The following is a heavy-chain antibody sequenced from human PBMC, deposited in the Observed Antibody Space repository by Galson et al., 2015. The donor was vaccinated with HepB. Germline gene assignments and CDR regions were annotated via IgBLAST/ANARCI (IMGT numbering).Heavy chain of an antibody. CDR3: ARDRGLTGPDYFDL. J-gene: IGHJ2*01. Sequence: LSLTCAVSGYSISSGYYWGWIRQPPGKGLEWIGSIYHSGSTYYNPSLKSRVTISVDTSKNQFSLKLSSVTAADTAVYYCARDRGLTGPDYFDLWGRGTLVTVSS. CDR2: IYHSGST. CDR1: GYSISSGYY. V-gene: IGHV4-38-2*02. D-gene: IGHD3-10*01.